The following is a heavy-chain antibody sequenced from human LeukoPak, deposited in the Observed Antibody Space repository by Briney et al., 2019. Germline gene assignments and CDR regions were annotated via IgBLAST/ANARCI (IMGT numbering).Heavy chain of an antibody. CDR3: ARVPRGSFPFDY. Sequence: SVKVSCKASGGTFSSYAISWVRQAPGQGLEWMGRIIPIFGTANYAQKFQGRVTITTDESTSTAYMELSSLRSEDTAVYYCARVPRGSFPFDYWGQGTLVTVSS. CDR1: GGTFSSYA. D-gene: IGHD2-15*01. V-gene: IGHV1-69*05. J-gene: IGHJ4*02. CDR2: IIPIFGTA.